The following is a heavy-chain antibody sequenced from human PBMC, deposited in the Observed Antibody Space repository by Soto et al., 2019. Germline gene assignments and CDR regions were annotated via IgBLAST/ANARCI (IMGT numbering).Heavy chain of an antibody. CDR2: INHSGST. V-gene: IGHV4-34*01. D-gene: IGHD3-3*01. CDR1: GGSFSGYY. Sequence: KPSETLSLTCAVYGGSFSGYYWSWIRQPPGKGLEWIGEINHSGSTNYNPSLKSRVTISVDTSKNQFSLKLGSVTAADTAVYYCARGITIAYYYYYYGMDVWGQGTTVTVSS. J-gene: IGHJ6*02. CDR3: ARGITIAYYYYYYGMDV.